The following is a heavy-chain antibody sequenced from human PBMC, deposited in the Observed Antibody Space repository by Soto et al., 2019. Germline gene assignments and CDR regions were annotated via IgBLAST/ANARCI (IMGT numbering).Heavy chain of an antibody. CDR2: IIPIFGTA. J-gene: IGHJ5*02. CDR3: ARDRSSAYSYGYGIGFWFDP. V-gene: IGHV1-69*01. Sequence: QAQLVQSGAEVKKPGSSVKVSCKASGGTFSSYAISWVRQAPGQGLEWMGGIIPIFGTANYAQKFQGRVTITADESTSTAYMELSSLRSEDTAVYYCARDRSSAYSYGYGIGFWFDPWGQGTLVTVSS. D-gene: IGHD5-18*01. CDR1: GGTFSSYA.